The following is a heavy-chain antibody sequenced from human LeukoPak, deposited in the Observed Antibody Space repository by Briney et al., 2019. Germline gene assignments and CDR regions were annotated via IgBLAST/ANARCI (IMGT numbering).Heavy chain of an antibody. Sequence: ASVKVSRKASGGTFSSYAISWVRQAPGQGLEWMGGIIPIFGTANYAQKFQGRVTITADKSTSTAYMELSSLRSEDTAVYYCARDGYYGSGSPQFDPWGQGTLVTVPS. CDR3: ARDGYYGSGSPQFDP. J-gene: IGHJ5*02. CDR1: GGTFSSYA. V-gene: IGHV1-69*06. CDR2: IIPIFGTA. D-gene: IGHD3-10*01.